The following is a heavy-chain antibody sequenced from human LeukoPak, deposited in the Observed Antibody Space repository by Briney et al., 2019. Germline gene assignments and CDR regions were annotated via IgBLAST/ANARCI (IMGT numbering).Heavy chain of an antibody. CDR3: ARDQNQYYYDSSGFAFDI. V-gene: IGHV3-33*01. D-gene: IGHD3-22*01. J-gene: IGHJ3*02. CDR1: GFTFSSYG. Sequence: GRSLRLSCAASGFTFSSYGMHWVRQAPGKGLEWVAVIWYDGSNKYYADSVKGRFTISRDNSKNTLYLQMNSLRAEDTAVYYCARDQNQYYYDSSGFAFDIWGQGTMVTVSS. CDR2: IWYDGSNK.